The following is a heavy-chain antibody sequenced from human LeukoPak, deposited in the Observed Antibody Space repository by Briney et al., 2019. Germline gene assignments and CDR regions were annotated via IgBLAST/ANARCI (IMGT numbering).Heavy chain of an antibody. Sequence: GGSLRLSCAASGFTFSSYAMSWVRQAPGKGLEWVSAISGSGGSTYHADSVKGRFTISRDNSKNTLYLQMNSLRAEDTAVYYCAKAVGSGSYYLRVYYYGMDVWGQGTTVTVSS. CDR2: ISGSGGST. D-gene: IGHD3-10*01. V-gene: IGHV3-23*01. CDR1: GFTFSSYA. J-gene: IGHJ6*02. CDR3: AKAVGSGSYYLRVYYYGMDV.